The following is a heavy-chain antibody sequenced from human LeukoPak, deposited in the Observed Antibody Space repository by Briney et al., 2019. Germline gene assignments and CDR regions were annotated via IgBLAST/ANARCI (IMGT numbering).Heavy chain of an antibody. CDR1: GYTFTGYH. J-gene: IGHJ4*02. CDR3: ARSMQWLVRGSYFDY. CDR2: INPNSGGT. D-gene: IGHD6-19*01. V-gene: IGHV1-2*06. Sequence: ASVKVSCKASGYTFTGYHMHWVRQAPGQGLEWMGRINPNSGGTNYAQKFQGRVTMTRDTSISTAYMELSRLRSDDTAVYYCARSMQWLVRGSYFDYWGQGTLVTVSS.